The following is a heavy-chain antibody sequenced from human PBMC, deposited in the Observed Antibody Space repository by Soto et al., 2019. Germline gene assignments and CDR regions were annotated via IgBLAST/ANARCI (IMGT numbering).Heavy chain of an antibody. CDR1: GGTFSSFG. CDR2: IIPLFGTA. J-gene: IGHJ4*02. D-gene: IGHD5-12*01. Sequence: QVQLVQSGAEVKKPGSSVKVSCKASGGTFSSFGFNWVRQAPGQGLEWMGGIIPLFGTANYAEKFQGRVTISADEGTSTASMELIGLRSEDTAIYYCARERSMDGYNSRSFDYWGQGTLFNVS. V-gene: IGHV1-69*01. CDR3: ARERSMDGYNSRSFDY.